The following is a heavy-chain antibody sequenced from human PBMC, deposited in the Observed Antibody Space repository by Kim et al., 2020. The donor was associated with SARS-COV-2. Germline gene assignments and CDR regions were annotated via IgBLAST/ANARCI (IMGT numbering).Heavy chain of an antibody. Sequence: SVKVSCKASGFTFTSSAMQWVRQARGQRLEWIGWIVVGSGNTNYAQKFQERVTITRDMSTSTAYMELSSLRSEDTAVYYCAADGDTAMWNFGRWGQGTLVTVSS. V-gene: IGHV1-58*02. D-gene: IGHD5-18*01. CDR1: GFTFTSSA. J-gene: IGHJ4*02. CDR2: IVVGSGNT. CDR3: AADGDTAMWNFGR.